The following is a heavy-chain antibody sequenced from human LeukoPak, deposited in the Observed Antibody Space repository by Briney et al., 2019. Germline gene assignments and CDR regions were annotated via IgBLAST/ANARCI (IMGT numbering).Heavy chain of an antibody. D-gene: IGHD3-3*01. CDR2: IYSGGST. J-gene: IGHJ6*02. CDR3: ARDSPFWSGYHYYYYGMDA. Sequence: GGSLRLSCAASGFTVSSNYMSWVRQAPGKGLEWVSVIYSGGSTYYADSVKGRFTISRDNSKNTLYLQMNSLRAEDTAVYYCARDSPFWSGYHYYYYGMDAWGQGTTVTVSS. V-gene: IGHV3-66*01. CDR1: GFTVSSNY.